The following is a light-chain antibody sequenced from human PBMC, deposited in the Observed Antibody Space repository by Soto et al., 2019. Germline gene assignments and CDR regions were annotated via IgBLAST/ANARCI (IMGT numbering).Light chain of an antibody. CDR2: SNN. CDR1: SSHIGSNT. CDR3: AAWDDSLNGRYV. Sequence: ALTQPPSASGTPGQRVIISCSGSSSHIGSNTVNWYQQLPGTAPKLLIYSNNQRPSGVPDRFSGSKSGTSASLAISGLQSEDEADYYCAAWDDSLNGRYVFGTGTKVTVL. V-gene: IGLV1-44*01. J-gene: IGLJ1*01.